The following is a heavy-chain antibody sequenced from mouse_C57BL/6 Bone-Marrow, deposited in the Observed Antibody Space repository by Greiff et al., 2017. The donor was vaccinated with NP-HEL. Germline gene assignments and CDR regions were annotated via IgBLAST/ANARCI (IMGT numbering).Heavy chain of an antibody. Sequence: VQLKQSGPELVKPGDSVKISCKASGYSFTGYFMNWVMQSHGKSLEWIGRINPYNGDTFYNQKFKGKATLTVDKSSSTAHMELRSLTSEDSAVYYCARGTTPRYFDVWGTGTTVTVSS. D-gene: IGHD1-1*01. J-gene: IGHJ1*03. CDR2: INPYNGDT. CDR3: ARGTTPRYFDV. V-gene: IGHV1-20*01. CDR1: GYSFTGYF.